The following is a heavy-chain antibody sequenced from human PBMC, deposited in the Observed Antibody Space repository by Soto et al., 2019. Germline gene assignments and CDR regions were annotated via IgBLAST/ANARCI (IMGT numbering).Heavy chain of an antibody. CDR2: INPSGGST. J-gene: IGHJ4*02. V-gene: IGHV1-46*01. CDR1: GYTFTTYY. CDR3: ARDLGGWPDY. D-gene: IGHD2-15*01. Sequence: ASVKVSCKASGYTFTTYYMHWVRQAPGQGLEWMGIINPSGGSTRYAQKFQGRVTMTRDTSTSTVYMELSSLKSEDTAVYYCARDLGGWPDYWGQGTLVTVSS.